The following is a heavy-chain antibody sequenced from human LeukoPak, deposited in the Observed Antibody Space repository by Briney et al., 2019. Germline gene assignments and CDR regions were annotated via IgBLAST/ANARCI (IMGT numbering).Heavy chain of an antibody. CDR1: GFSFTSYG. D-gene: IGHD4-17*01. J-gene: IGHJ4*02. CDR3: AKRPSDYGDYVSYFDY. CDR2: ISDDGRRK. Sequence: GGSLRLSCAASGFSFTSYGMHWVRQAPGKGLEGVGVISDDGRRKDYADSVKGRFTISRDNSKDTLYLQMNSLRAEDTAVYYCAKRPSDYGDYVSYFDYWGQGTLVTVSS. V-gene: IGHV3-30*18.